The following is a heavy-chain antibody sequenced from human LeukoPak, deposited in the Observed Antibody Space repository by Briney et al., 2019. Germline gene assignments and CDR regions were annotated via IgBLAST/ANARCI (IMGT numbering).Heavy chain of an antibody. Sequence: SETLSLTFTVSGGSISSYYWSWIRQPPGKGLEWIGYIYYSGSTNYNPSLKSRVTISVDTSKNQFSLKLSSVTAADTAVYYCTRGSSSSWYRGFDYWGQGTLVTVSS. CDR2: IYYSGST. CDR1: GGSISSYY. J-gene: IGHJ4*02. CDR3: TRGSSSSWYRGFDY. V-gene: IGHV4-59*01. D-gene: IGHD6-13*01.